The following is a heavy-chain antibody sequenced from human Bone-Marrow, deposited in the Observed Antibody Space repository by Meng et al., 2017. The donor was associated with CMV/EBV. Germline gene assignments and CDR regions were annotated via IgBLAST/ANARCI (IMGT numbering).Heavy chain of an antibody. CDR1: GYTLTELS. CDR2: FDPEDGET. CDR3: ATALTTVTTLFDY. V-gene: IGHV1-24*01. J-gene: IGHJ4*02. Sequence: ASVKVSCKVSGYTLTELSMHWVRQAPGKGLEWMGGFDPEDGETIYAQKFQGRVTMTEDTSTDTAYMGLSSLRSEDTAVYYCATALTTVTTLFDYWGQGTLVTVSS. D-gene: IGHD4-17*01.